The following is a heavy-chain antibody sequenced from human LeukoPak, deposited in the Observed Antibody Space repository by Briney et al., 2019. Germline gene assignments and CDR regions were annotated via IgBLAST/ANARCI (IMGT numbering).Heavy chain of an antibody. J-gene: IGHJ3*02. D-gene: IGHD2-15*01. V-gene: IGHV1-2*02. CDR1: GYTFTGYY. CDR3: ARVQTLSGHAFDI. Sequence: ASVKVSCKASGYTFTGYYMHWVRQAPGQGLEWMGWINPNSGGTNYAQKFQGRVTMTRDTSISTAYMELSRLRSDDTAVYYCARVQTLSGHAFDIWGQGAMVTVSS. CDR2: INPNSGGT.